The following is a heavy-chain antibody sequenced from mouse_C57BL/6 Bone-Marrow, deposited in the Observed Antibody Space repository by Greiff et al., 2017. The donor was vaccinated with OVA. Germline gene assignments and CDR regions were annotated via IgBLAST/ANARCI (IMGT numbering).Heavy chain of an antibody. Sequence: EVQGVESGGGLVQPTGSLKLSCAASGFSFNTYAMNWVRQAPGKGLEWVARIRSKSNNYATYYADSVKDRFTISRDDSESMLYLQMNNLKTEDTAMYYCVRQWTGTPYFDYWGQGTTLTVSS. CDR2: IRSKSNNYAT. J-gene: IGHJ2*01. CDR1: GFSFNTYA. D-gene: IGHD4-1*01. CDR3: VRQWTGTPYFDY. V-gene: IGHV10-1*01.